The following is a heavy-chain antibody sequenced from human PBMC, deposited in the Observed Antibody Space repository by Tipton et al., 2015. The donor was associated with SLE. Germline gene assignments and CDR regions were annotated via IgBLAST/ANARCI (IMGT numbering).Heavy chain of an antibody. CDR3: VREGRSSGRAPAFDI. D-gene: IGHD6-19*01. Sequence: SLRLSCAASGINFRNSIMHWVRQAPGKGLEWVAGMSSDGSTYYVGSVQGRLTISRDDSRNTLYLQMDSLKTEDTAVYYCVREGRSSGRAPAFDIWGQGTMVAVSS. CDR1: GINFRNSI. J-gene: IGHJ3*02. CDR2: MSSDGST. V-gene: IGHV3-30*03.